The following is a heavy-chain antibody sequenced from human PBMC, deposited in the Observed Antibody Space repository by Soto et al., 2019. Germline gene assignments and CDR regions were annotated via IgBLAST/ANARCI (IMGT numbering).Heavy chain of an antibody. D-gene: IGHD2-15*01. V-gene: IGHV4-38-2*01. CDR2: IFHGGNT. CDR1: GFFISSGNY. CDR3: ARARWYDAFDV. J-gene: IGHJ3*01. Sequence: WETLSLTCAVSGFFISSGNYWGWIRKPPGKGLEWIGSIFHGGNTYYNPSLKSRVTISVDMSKNQFSLKLNSVTAADTAVYYCARARWYDAFDVWGQRTVVTVSS.